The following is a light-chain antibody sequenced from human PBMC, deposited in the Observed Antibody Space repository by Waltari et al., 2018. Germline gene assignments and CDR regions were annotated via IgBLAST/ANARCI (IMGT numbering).Light chain of an antibody. CDR1: ESVSRA. V-gene: IGKV3-20*01. CDR3: QHYLRLPVT. Sequence: EIVLTQSPATLYLSVGDIATVSCRASESVSRALAWYQQKPGQAPRLLIYGASTRATGIPDRFSGSGSGTDFSLTISRLEPDDFAVYYCQHYLRLPVTFGQGTTVEI. CDR2: GAS. J-gene: IGKJ1*01.